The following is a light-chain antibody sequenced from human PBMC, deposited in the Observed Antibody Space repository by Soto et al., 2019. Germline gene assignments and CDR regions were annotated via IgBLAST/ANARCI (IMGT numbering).Light chain of an antibody. Sequence: QSVLTQPASVSESPGQSITISCAGTSSDIGGYNYVSWYQQHPDKAPKLMIYGVTNRPSGVSDRFSGSKSGNTASLTISGLQAEDEADYYCTSYTSGSTYVFGTGTKVTVL. CDR3: TSYTSGSTYV. V-gene: IGLV2-14*01. J-gene: IGLJ1*01. CDR1: SSDIGGYNY. CDR2: GVT.